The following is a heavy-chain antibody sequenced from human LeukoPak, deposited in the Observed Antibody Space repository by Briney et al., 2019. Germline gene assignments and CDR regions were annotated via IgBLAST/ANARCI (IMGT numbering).Heavy chain of an antibody. Sequence: SETLSLTCAVSGGSISSSSYYWGWIRQPPGKGLEWIGSIYYSGSTYYNPSLKSRVTISVDTSKNQFSLKLSSVTAADTAVYYCASLLEGPATGLYYFDYWGQGTLVTVSS. CDR3: ASLLEGPATGLYYFDY. V-gene: IGHV4-39*01. J-gene: IGHJ4*02. CDR2: IYYSGST. CDR1: GGSISSSSYY. D-gene: IGHD2-2*01.